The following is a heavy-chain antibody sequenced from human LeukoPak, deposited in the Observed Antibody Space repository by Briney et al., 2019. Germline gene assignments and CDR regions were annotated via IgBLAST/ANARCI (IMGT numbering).Heavy chain of an antibody. D-gene: IGHD1-14*01. CDR1: GHTFSIYN. J-gene: IGHJ6*03. V-gene: IGHV1-46*01. CDR2: INPSGGT. CDR3: ARASRISNNQSKYRPNYYYYMDV. Sequence: ATVKVSCKASGHTFSIYNMHWVRQAPGQGLEWMGIINPSGGTSYAQKIQGRVTMTRDTSTTTVYMELSSLRSEDTAVYYCARASRISNNQSKYRPNYYYYMDVWGKGTTVTVSS.